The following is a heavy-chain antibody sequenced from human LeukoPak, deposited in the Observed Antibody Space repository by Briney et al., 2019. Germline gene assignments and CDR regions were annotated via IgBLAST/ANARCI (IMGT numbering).Heavy chain of an antibody. J-gene: IGHJ6*02. D-gene: IGHD2-15*01. CDR3: ARDLVGYCSGGSCPHYGMDV. Sequence: ASVKVSCKASGYTFTSYGISWVRQAPGQGLEWMGWISAYNGNTNYAQKLQGRVTITRDTSASTAYMELSSLRSEDTAVYYCARDLVGYCSGGSCPHYGMDVWGQGTTVTVSS. CDR2: ISAYNGNT. CDR1: GYTFTSYG. V-gene: IGHV1-18*01.